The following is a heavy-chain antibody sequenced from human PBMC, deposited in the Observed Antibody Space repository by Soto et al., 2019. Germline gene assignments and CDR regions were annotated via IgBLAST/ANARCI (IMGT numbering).Heavy chain of an antibody. Sequence: GGSLRLSCAASGFTVSSYYLTWVRQAPGKGLKWVSVLYPDGRAYYADSVKGRFTISTDNSKNSVYLQMNTLRAEDTAVYYCARGLGREYQGNSGYFHLDYWGQGTLVTVSS. CDR1: GFTVSSYY. V-gene: IGHV3-53*01. CDR3: ARGLGREYQGNSGYFHLDY. J-gene: IGHJ4*02. CDR2: LYPDGRA. D-gene: IGHD3-22*01.